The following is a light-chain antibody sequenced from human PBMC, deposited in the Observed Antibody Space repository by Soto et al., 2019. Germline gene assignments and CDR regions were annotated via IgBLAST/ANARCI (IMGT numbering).Light chain of an antibody. V-gene: IGKV1-5*01. Sequence: DIQMTQSPSTLSASVGDRVTITCRASQNSNWLAWYQQKPGKTPDLLIYDASSLESGVPLRFSGSGSGTEFTLTISSLQTDDSATYYCQQYNDEPWTFGQGTKVEIK. CDR1: QNSNW. CDR2: DAS. J-gene: IGKJ1*01. CDR3: QQYNDEPWT.